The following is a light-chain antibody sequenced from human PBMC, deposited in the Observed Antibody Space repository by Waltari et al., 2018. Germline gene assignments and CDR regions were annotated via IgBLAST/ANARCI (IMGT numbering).Light chain of an antibody. CDR1: TSDVGGFTY. J-gene: IGLJ2*01. CDR2: DVS. Sequence: QSALTQPRSVSGSPGQSVTISCTGATSDVGGFTYVSWYQQHPGKAPKLMIYDVSKRPSGVPDRFSGSMSGYTASLTISGLQAEDEADYYCCSYAASYVVFGGGTKLTVL. CDR3: CSYAASYVV. V-gene: IGLV2-11*01.